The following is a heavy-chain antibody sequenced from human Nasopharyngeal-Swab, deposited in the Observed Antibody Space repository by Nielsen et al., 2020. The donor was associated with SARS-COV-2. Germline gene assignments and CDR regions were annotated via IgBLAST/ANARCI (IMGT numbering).Heavy chain of an antibody. D-gene: IGHD1-26*01. J-gene: IGHJ5*02. CDR2: VSDIGGRT. CDR3: ARDPSGSYGDNWFDP. CDR1: GFTFSTYA. Sequence: GESLKISCVASGFTFSTYAMSWVRQAPGKGLEWVSGVSDIGGRTYYSDSVKGRFTLSRDNSKNTLYLQMNSLRAEDTAVYYCARDPSGSYGDNWFDPWGQGTLATVSS. V-gene: IGHV3-23*01.